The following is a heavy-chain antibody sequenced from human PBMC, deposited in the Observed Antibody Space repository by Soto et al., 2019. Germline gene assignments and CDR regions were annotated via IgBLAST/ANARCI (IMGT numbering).Heavy chain of an antibody. V-gene: IGHV4-30-4*01. J-gene: IGHJ6*02. CDR3: ARDDCRGTRCSYYYGMDV. CDR1: GGSIDSGDYY. Sequence: SETLSLTCTVSGGSIDSGDYYWSWIRQPPGKGLEWIGYIYYSGSIFYNPSLESRVTISIDTSKNQFSLKLSSVTAADTAVYYCARDDCRGTRCSYYYGMDVWGQGTTVTVSS. CDR2: IYYSGSI. D-gene: IGHD2-15*01.